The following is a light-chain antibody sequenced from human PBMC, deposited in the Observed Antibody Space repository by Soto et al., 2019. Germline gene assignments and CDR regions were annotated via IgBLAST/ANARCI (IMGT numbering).Light chain of an antibody. CDR3: HQRSTWPLT. Sequence: EIVLTQSPATLSLSPGEGAALSCRASQSVSRFLAWYQQKPGQAPRLLIYGASNRATGIPTRFSGSGSGTDFTLTISSPEAEDFALYYCHQRSTWPLTFGGGTKV. V-gene: IGKV3-11*01. J-gene: IGKJ4*01. CDR1: QSVSRF. CDR2: GAS.